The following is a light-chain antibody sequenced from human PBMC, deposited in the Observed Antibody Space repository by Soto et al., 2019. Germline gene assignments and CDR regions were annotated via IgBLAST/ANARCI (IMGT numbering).Light chain of an antibody. Sequence: DIQMTQSPSTLSASVGDRVTITCRASQTISSWLAWYQQKPGKAPKRLIYAASTLQSGVPSGFSGSGSGTDFTLTISCLQSEDFATYYCQQYYSYPWTFGQGTKVDIK. V-gene: IGKV1-5*03. J-gene: IGKJ1*01. CDR3: QQYYSYPWT. CDR2: AAS. CDR1: QTISSW.